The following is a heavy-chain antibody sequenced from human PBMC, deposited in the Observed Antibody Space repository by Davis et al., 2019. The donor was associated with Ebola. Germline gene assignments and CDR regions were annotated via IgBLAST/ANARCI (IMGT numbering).Heavy chain of an antibody. Sequence: SVKVSCKTSGGTFSRYGISWVRQAPGQGLEWMGGIVPSFGTANYAQNFQGRVTMTRNTSISTAYMELSSLRSEDTAVYYCAREVYYYYYGMDVWGQGTTVTVSS. CDR3: AREVYYYYYGMDV. V-gene: IGHV1-69*05. CDR2: IVPSFGTA. CDR1: GGTFSRYG. J-gene: IGHJ6*02.